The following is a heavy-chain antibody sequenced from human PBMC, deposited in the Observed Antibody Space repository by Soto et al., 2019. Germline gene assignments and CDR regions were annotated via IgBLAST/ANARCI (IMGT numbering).Heavy chain of an antibody. CDR3: ARDTSLLWFGELTNYYYYGMDV. J-gene: IGHJ6*02. V-gene: IGHV1-69*01. D-gene: IGHD3-10*01. Sequence: QVQLVQSGAEVKKPGSSVKVSCKASGGTFSSYAISWVRQAPGQGLEWMGGIIPIFGTANYAQKFQGRVTITEDESTSTAYMELSSLRSEDTAVYYCARDTSLLWFGELTNYYYYGMDVWGQGTTVTVSS. CDR1: GGTFSSYA. CDR2: IIPIFGTA.